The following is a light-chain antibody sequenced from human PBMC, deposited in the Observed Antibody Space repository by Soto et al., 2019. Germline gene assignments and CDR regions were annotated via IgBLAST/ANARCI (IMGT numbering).Light chain of an antibody. CDR3: QQRSDSPLT. V-gene: IGKV3-11*01. Sequence: EIVLTQSPATLSLSPGERATLSCRASQSVSTYLAWYQQKPGQTPRLLIYDASNRATGIPARFSGRGSGTDFTLTISTLEPEDFAVYYCQQRSDSPLTFGGGTKV. CDR1: QSVSTY. CDR2: DAS. J-gene: IGKJ4*01.